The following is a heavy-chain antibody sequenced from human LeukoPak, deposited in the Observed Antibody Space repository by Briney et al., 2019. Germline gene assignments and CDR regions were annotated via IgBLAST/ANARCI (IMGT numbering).Heavy chain of an antibody. CDR2: ISGGGGST. CDR3: AKFYDISTGYFDC. J-gene: IGHJ4*02. D-gene: IGHD3-9*01. CDR1: GFTFSSYA. Sequence: GGSLRLSCAASGFTFSSYAMSWVRQSPGKGREWVSAISGGGGSTYYADSVKGRFTISRDNSKKTLYLQMNSLRAEDTAVYYCAKFYDISTGYFDCWGQGTLVTVSS. V-gene: IGHV3-23*01.